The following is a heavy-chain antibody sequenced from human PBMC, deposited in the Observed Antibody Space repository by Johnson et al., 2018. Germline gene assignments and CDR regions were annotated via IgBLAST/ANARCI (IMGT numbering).Heavy chain of an antibody. CDR2: IKSNTSGGTV. CDR1: GFTFSDAW. Sequence: VQLVESGGGLVKPGGSRRLSCAASGFTFSDAWMSWVRQTPGKGLEWVGHIKSNTSGGTVEYTAPVKGRFTISRDDSKNRLHVQMNSLQSEDTAVYYCATSAYTIAGFDYWGQGTLVTVSS. D-gene: IGHD5-18*01. V-gene: IGHV3-15*01. J-gene: IGHJ4*02. CDR3: ATSAYTIAGFDY.